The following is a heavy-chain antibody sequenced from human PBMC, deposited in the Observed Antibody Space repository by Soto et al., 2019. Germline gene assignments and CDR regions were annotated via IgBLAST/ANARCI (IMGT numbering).Heavy chain of an antibody. V-gene: IGHV2-26*04. CDR3: ASTYSTSWYGFDP. J-gene: IGHJ5*02. D-gene: IGHD6-13*01. Sequence: QVTVKESGPVLVKPTETLTLTCTVSGFSLSNAGLGVSWIRQSPGKALEWHAHIFSNDETSYSTSLKSRLTISTDTAKSQVVLIMTNMYPVDTATYYCASTYSTSWYGFDPWVQGTLGTVSS. CDR1: GFSLSNAGLG. CDR2: IFSNDET.